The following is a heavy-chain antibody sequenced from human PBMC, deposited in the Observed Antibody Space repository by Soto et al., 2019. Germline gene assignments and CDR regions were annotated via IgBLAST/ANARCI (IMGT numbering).Heavy chain of an antibody. D-gene: IGHD6-6*01. V-gene: IGHV1-3*01. CDR3: ARPLAYSSSSRDYYYGMDV. Sequence: ASVKVSCKASGYTFTSYGIHWVRQAPGQRLEWTGWINAGNGNTKYSEKFQGRVTITRDTSASTAYMELSSLRSEDTAVYYCARPLAYSSSSRDYYYGMDVWGQGTTVTVSS. CDR1: GYTFTSYG. CDR2: INAGNGNT. J-gene: IGHJ6*02.